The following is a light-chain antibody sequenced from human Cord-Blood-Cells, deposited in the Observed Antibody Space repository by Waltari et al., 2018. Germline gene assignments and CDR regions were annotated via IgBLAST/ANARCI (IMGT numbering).Light chain of an antibody. J-gene: IGLJ2*01. CDR1: SPNIGSNY. CDR3: AAWDDSLSGVV. V-gene: IGLV1-47*01. Sequence: QSVLTQPPSASGTPGQRVTISSSGSSPNIGSNYVYWYQQLPGTAPKLLIYRNKQRPSGVPDRFSGSKSGTSASLAISGLRSEDEADYYCAAWDDSLSGVVFGGGTKLTVL. CDR2: RNK.